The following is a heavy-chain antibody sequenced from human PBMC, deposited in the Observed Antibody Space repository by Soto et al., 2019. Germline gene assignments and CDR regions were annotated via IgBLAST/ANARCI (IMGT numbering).Heavy chain of an antibody. CDR3: ARDAIMVGGLNYYYYGMDV. CDR2: INQDGSEK. Sequence: PGGSLRLSCAASGFTLSSYWMSWVRQAPGKGLEWVANINQDGSEKYYVDSVKGRFTISRDNAKNSLYLQRNSLRAEDTAVYYCARDAIMVGGLNYYYYGMDVSVQGATVTVSS. V-gene: IGHV3-7*01. CDR1: GFTLSSYW. J-gene: IGHJ6*02. D-gene: IGHD3-16*01.